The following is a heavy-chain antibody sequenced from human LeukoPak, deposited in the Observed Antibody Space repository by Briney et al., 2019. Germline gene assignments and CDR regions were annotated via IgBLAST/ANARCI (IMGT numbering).Heavy chain of an antibody. Sequence: ASVKVSCKASGYTFTSYYMHWVRQAPGQGLEWMGIINPSGGSTSYAQKFQGRVTMTRDTSTSTVYMELSSLRSEDTAVYYCARAESSITIFGVADFVYWGQGTLVTVSS. V-gene: IGHV1-46*03. D-gene: IGHD3-3*01. J-gene: IGHJ4*02. CDR1: GYTFTSYY. CDR3: ARAESSITIFGVADFVY. CDR2: INPSGGST.